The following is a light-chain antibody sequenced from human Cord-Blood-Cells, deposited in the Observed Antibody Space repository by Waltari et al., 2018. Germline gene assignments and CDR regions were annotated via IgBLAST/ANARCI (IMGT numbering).Light chain of an antibody. Sequence: QSALTQPASVSGSPGQSITISCPGTSSDVGGYNYVSRYQQHPGKPPKLMIYEVSNRPSGVSNRFSGSKSGNTASLTISGLQAEDEADYYCSSYTSSSTPYVFGTGTKVTVL. CDR2: EVS. CDR1: SSDVGGYNY. CDR3: SSYTSSSTPYV. J-gene: IGLJ1*01. V-gene: IGLV2-14*01.